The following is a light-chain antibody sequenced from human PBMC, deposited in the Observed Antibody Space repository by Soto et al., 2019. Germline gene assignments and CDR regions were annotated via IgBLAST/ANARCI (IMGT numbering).Light chain of an antibody. J-gene: IGKJ1*01. CDR2: WAS. Sequence: DIVMTQSPDSLAVSLGERDTINCKSSQSVFSNSNNKNYLTWYQQKPGQPPKLLIYWASTRESGVPDRFSGSGSGTDFALTISSLQAEDVAVYYCQQYYSAPWTFGQGTKVEIK. CDR3: QQYYSAPWT. V-gene: IGKV4-1*01. CDR1: QSVFSNSNNKNY.